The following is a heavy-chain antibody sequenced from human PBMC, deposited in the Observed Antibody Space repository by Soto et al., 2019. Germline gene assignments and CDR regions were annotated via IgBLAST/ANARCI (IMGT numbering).Heavy chain of an antibody. V-gene: IGHV3-21*06. Sequence: VGSLRLSCAASGFTFTRYSMNWVRQAPGKGLEWVSSISSTTNYIYYGDSMKGRSTISRDNGKNSLYLEMHSLRAEDTAVYYCARESEDLTSNFDYWGQGTLVTVSS. CDR2: ISSTTNYI. CDR1: GFTFTRYS. J-gene: IGHJ4*02. CDR3: ARESEDLTSNFDY.